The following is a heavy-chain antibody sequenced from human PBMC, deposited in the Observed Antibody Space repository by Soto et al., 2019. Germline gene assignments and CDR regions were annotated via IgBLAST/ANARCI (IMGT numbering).Heavy chain of an antibody. D-gene: IGHD6-19*01. Sequence: EVQLLEAGGGLVQPGGSLRLSCAASGFTFSSYAMSWVRQAPGKGLEWVSAISGSGGSTYYADSVKGRFTISRDNSKNTLYLQMNSLRAEDTAVYYCANSGQWRPEPRGDYWGQGTLVTVSS. J-gene: IGHJ4*02. CDR3: ANSGQWRPEPRGDY. CDR2: ISGSGGST. V-gene: IGHV3-23*01. CDR1: GFTFSSYA.